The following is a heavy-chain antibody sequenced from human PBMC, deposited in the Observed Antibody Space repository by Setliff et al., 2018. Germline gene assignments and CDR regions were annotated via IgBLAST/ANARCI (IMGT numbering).Heavy chain of an antibody. J-gene: IGHJ4*02. Sequence: SETLSLTCNVSGASISGSAYYWGWIRQPPGKGLEWIGSVYPSGSPYYNPSLKSRVTISMDTSKNQFSLKVNSLTAADTAVYYCALSDHYPFYYDYWGLGTLVTVSS. CDR1: GASISGSAYY. V-gene: IGHV4-39*07. D-gene: IGHD3-3*01. CDR2: VYPSGSP. CDR3: ALSDHYPFYYDY.